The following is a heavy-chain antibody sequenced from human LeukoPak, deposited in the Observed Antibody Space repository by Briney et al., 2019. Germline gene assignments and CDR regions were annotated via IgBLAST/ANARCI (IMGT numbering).Heavy chain of an antibody. CDR3: VRVGSAYGDPLEFDF. V-gene: IGHV1-18*01. J-gene: IGHJ4*02. CDR1: GYSFNKFG. CDR2: ISGHNGNT. Sequence: ASVKVSCKASGYSFNKFGISWVRQAPGRGLEWMGWISGHNGNTDSAQKFQDRVTMSTDNSMSTAYLGLRSLRSDDTAVYFCVRVGSAYGDPLEFDFWGQGTLVTVSS. D-gene: IGHD4-17*01.